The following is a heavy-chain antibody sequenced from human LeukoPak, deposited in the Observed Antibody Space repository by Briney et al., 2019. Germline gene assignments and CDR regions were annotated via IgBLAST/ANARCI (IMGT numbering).Heavy chain of an antibody. V-gene: IGHV1-69*13. CDR2: IIPIFGTA. J-gene: IGHJ1*01. Sequence: SVKVSCKASGGTFSSYAISWVRQAPGQGLEWMGGIIPIFGTANYAQKFQGRVTITADESTSTAYMELSSLRSEDTAVYYCARDSSEFRSLLFHWGQGTLVTVSS. D-gene: IGHD1-14*01. CDR3: ARDSSEFRSLLFH. CDR1: GGTFSSYA.